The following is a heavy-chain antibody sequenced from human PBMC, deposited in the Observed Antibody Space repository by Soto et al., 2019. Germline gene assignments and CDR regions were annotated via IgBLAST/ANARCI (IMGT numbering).Heavy chain of an antibody. J-gene: IGHJ4*02. CDR2: IYYSGST. D-gene: IGHD1-20*01. Sequence: PSETLSLTCTVSGGSISSGDYYWSWIRQPPGKGLEWIGYIYYSGSTYYNPSLKSRVTISVDTSKNQFSLKLSSVTAADTAVYYCAREGSRYNWNYVDYWGQGTLVTVSS. CDR1: GGSISSGDYY. V-gene: IGHV4-30-4*01. CDR3: AREGSRYNWNYVDY.